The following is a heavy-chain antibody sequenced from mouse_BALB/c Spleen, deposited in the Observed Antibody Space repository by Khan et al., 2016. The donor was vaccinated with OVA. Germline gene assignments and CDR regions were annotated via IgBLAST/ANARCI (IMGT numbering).Heavy chain of an antibody. J-gene: IGHJ3*01. CDR2: INPNTDNT. CDR1: GYSFTAYY. D-gene: IGHD2-14*01. CDR3: GRGYDYFDY. V-gene: IGHV1-26*01. Sequence: IQLVQSGPDLVKPGASVKISCKASGYSFTAYYMNWVKLSHGKSLECIGRINPNTDNTNYTQKFKGKATLTVDTSSSTAYLELRSLTSEDSAVYFCGRGYDYFDYWGQGTLVTVSA.